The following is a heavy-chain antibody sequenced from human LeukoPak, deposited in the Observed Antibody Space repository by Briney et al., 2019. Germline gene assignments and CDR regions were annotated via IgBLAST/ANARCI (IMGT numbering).Heavy chain of an antibody. CDR1: GGSISSGDYY. CDR2: IYYSGST. CDR3: ARSTVTTYNNWFDP. Sequence: SQTLSLTCTVSGGSISSGDYYWSWIRQPPGKGLEWIGYIYYSGSTYYNPSLKSRVTISVDTSKNQFPLKLSSVTAADTAVYYCARSTVTTYNNWFDPWGQGTLVTVSS. V-gene: IGHV4-30-4*08. J-gene: IGHJ5*02. D-gene: IGHD4-17*01.